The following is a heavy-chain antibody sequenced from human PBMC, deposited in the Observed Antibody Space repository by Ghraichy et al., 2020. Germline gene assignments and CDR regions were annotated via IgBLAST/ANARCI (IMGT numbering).Heavy chain of an antibody. CDR2: INNDGSST. Sequence: LSLTCAASGSTFTSHWFHWVRQAPGQGLVWVSRINNDGSSTRYADSVKGRFTISRDNAKNTLYLQMNSLRAEDTAVYYCVREAGSYYFYFDYWGQGTLVTVSS. J-gene: IGHJ4*02. CDR3: VREAGSYYFYFDY. V-gene: IGHV3-74*01. D-gene: IGHD1-26*01. CDR1: GSTFTSHW.